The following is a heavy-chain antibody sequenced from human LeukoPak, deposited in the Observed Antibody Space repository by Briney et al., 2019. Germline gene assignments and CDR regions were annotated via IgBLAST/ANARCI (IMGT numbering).Heavy chain of an antibody. CDR3: ARGGSVAGLSPYYYYYYYMDV. Sequence: SETLSLTCTVSGGSISSYYWSWIRQPPGKGLEWIGYIYYSGSTNYNPSLKSRVTISVDTSKNQFSLKLSSVTAADTAVYYCARGGSVAGLSPYYYYYYYMDVWGKGTTVTVSS. V-gene: IGHV4-59*01. J-gene: IGHJ6*03. CDR2: IYYSGST. D-gene: IGHD6-19*01. CDR1: GGSISSYY.